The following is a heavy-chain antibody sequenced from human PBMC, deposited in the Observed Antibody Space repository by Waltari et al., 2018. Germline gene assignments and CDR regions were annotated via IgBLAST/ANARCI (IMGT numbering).Heavy chain of an antibody. CDR2: IIPIFGTA. D-gene: IGHD4-4*01. CDR3: ARVGTVKEKYYFDY. CDR1: GGTFSSSA. J-gene: IGHJ4*02. Sequence: QVQLVQSGAEVKKPGSSVKASRQVSGGTFSSSAIRWLRQAPGQGLEWMGGIIPIFGTANYAQKFQGRVTITADESTSTAYMELSSLRSEDTAVYYCARVGTVKEKYYFDYWGQGTLVTVSS. V-gene: IGHV1-69*01.